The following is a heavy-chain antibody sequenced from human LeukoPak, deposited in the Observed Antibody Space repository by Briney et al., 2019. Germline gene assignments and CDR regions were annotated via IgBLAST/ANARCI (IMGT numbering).Heavy chain of an antibody. D-gene: IGHD2-15*01. J-gene: IGHJ4*02. CDR2: ISGSGGST. V-gene: IGHV3-23*01. Sequence: TGGSLRLSCAASGFTFGTYTMSWVRQAPGKGLEWVSAISGSGGSTYYADSVKGRFTISRDNSKNTLYLQMNSLRAEDTAVYYCAKDRAGYCSGGSCSTFDYWGQGTLVTVSS. CDR1: GFTFGTYT. CDR3: AKDRAGYCSGGSCSTFDY.